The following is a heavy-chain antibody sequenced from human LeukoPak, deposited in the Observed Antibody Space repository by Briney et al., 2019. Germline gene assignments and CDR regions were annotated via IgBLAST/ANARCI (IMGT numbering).Heavy chain of an antibody. CDR2: IYTSGST. CDR1: GGSISSGSYY. J-gene: IGHJ6*03. D-gene: IGHD2-2*02. CDR3: ARGDDVVVPAAIKGSSSWSYYYYYMDV. V-gene: IGHV4-61*02. Sequence: PSETLSLTCTVSGGSISSGSYYWSWIRQPAGKGLEWIGRIYTSGSTNYNPSLKSRVTISVDTSKNQFSLKLSSVTAADTAVYYCARGDDVVVPAAIKGSSSWSYYYYYMDVWGKGTTVTISS.